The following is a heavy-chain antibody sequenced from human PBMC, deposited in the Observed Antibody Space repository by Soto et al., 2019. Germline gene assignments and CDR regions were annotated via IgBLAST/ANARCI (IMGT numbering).Heavy chain of an antibody. CDR3: AKDLWNCSSTSCYGSYYYYYYGMDV. V-gene: IGHV3-30*18. CDR2: ISYDGSNK. D-gene: IGHD2-2*01. CDR1: GFTFSSYG. J-gene: IGHJ6*02. Sequence: GSLRLSCAASGFTFSSYGMHWVRQAPGKGLEWVAVISYDGSNKYYADSVKGRFTISRDNSKNTLYLQMNSLRAEDTAVYYCAKDLWNCSSTSCYGSYYYYYYGMDVWGQGTTVTVSS.